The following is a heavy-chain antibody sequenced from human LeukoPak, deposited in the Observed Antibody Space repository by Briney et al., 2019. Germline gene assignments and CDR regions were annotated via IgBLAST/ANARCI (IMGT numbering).Heavy chain of an antibody. CDR2: IIPIFGTA. V-gene: IGHV1-69*13. Sequence: ASVKVSCKASGGTFSSYAISWVRQAPGQGLEWMGGIIPIFGTANYAQKFQGRVTITADESTSTAYMELSGLRSEDTAVYYCARNLRSSSWYYFDYWGQGTLVTVSS. CDR1: GGTFSSYA. J-gene: IGHJ4*02. CDR3: ARNLRSSSWYYFDY. D-gene: IGHD6-13*01.